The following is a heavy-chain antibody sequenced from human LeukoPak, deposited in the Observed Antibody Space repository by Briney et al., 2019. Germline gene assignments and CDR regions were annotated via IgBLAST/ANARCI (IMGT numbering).Heavy chain of an antibody. CDR1: GYTFTSYG. V-gene: IGHV1-18*01. D-gene: IGHD3-16*01. Sequence: ASVKVSCKASGYTFTSYGISWVRQAPGQGLEGMGWISAYNGDTNYAQKLQGRVTMTTDTSTSTAYMELRSLRSDDTAVNYCARVGYDYVWGSYTPNYYFDYWGQGTLVTVSS. J-gene: IGHJ4*02. CDR3: ARVGYDYVWGSYTPNYYFDY. CDR2: ISAYNGDT.